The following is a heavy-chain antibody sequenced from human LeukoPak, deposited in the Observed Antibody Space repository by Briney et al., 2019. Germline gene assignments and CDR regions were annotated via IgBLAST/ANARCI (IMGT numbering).Heavy chain of an antibody. J-gene: IGHJ4*02. V-gene: IGHV3-48*03. D-gene: IGHD6-19*01. CDR3: AREGSGWSPIDSYYFDY. CDR2: ISSSGSTI. Sequence: GGSLRLSCAASGFTFSSYEMNWVRQAPGKGLEWVSYISSSGSTIYYADSVKGRFTISRDNAKNSLYLQMNSLRAEDTAVYYCAREGSGWSPIDSYYFDYWGQGTLVTVSS. CDR1: GFTFSSYE.